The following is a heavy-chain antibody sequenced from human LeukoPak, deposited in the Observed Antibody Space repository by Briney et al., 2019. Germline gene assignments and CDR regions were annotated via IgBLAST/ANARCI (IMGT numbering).Heavy chain of an antibody. J-gene: IGHJ4*02. CDR3: ARDRRIVGATNRGGDY. Sequence: GGSLRLSCAASGFTFSSYAMSWVRQAPGKGLEWVSAISGSGGSTYYADSVKGRFTISRDNSKNTLYLQMNSLRAEDTAVYYCARDRRIVGATNRGGDYWGQGTLVTVSS. D-gene: IGHD1-26*01. V-gene: IGHV3-23*01. CDR2: ISGSGGST. CDR1: GFTFSSYA.